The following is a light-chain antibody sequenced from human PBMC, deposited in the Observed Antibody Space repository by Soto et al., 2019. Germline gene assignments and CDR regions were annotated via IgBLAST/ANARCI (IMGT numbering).Light chain of an antibody. CDR2: GNT. CDR3: QSYGSSLSAPYV. J-gene: IGLJ1*01. V-gene: IGLV1-40*01. CDR1: SSNIGAGYD. Sequence: QSALTQPPSVSGAPGQRVTISCTGNSSNIGAGYDVHWYQQLPGTAPKVLIYGNTNRPSGVPDRFSGSTSGTSASLAITGLQAEDEADYYCQSYGSSLSAPYVFGTGTKVTVL.